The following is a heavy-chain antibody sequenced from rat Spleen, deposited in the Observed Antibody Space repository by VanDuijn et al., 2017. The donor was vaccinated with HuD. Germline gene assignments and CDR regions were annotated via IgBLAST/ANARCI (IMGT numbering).Heavy chain of an antibody. CDR1: GFTFSDYY. V-gene: IGHV5S13*01. Sequence: EVQLVESGGGLVQPGRSLKLSCSASGFTFSDYYMAWVRQAPKKGLERVASISTGGGNTYYRDSVKGRSTIPRDNAKNTQYLQMDSLRSEDTATYYCTRLGTVADYWGQGVMVTVSS. J-gene: IGHJ2*01. CDR2: ISTGGGNT. CDR3: TRLGTVADY. D-gene: IGHD1-1*01.